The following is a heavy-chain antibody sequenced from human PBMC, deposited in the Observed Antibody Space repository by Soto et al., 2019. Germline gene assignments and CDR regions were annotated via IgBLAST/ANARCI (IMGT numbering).Heavy chain of an antibody. CDR3: AKKSYDY. Sequence: QVQLVESGGGVVQPGRSLRLSCAASGFTFSSYGMHWVRQAPGKGLEWVAVIWYDGSNKYYADSVKGRFTISRDNSKNKLYLQMNSLRAEDKDVYYCAKKSYDYWGQGTLVTVSS. J-gene: IGHJ4*02. V-gene: IGHV3-33*06. CDR1: GFTFSSYG. CDR2: IWYDGSNK.